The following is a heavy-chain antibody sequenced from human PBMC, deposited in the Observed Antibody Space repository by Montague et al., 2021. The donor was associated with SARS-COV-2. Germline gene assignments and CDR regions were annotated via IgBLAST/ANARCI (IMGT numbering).Heavy chain of an antibody. CDR1: GGFITSSH. D-gene: IGHD4-17*01. V-gene: IGHV4-39*01. CDR2: FYYAGGT. Sequence: SETLSLTCTVPGGFITSSHWGWIRQPPGKGLEYIGSFYYAGGTQYNPSLKSRVTISVDTSNDQFSLKMNSVTAADTAVYFCARLYGSSFDYWGQGTLVTVSS. CDR3: ARLYGSSFDY. J-gene: IGHJ4*02.